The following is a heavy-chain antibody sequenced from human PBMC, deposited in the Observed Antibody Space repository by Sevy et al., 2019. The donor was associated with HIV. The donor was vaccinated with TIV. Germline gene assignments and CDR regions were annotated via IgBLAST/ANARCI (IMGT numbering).Heavy chain of an antibody. CDR3: ARDLGGYGGNSIDY. D-gene: IGHD2-21*02. CDR2: ISAYNGNK. CDR1: GYTFTSYG. V-gene: IGHV1-18*01. Sequence: ASVKVSCKASGYTFTSYGISWVRQAPGQGLEWMGWISAYNGNKNYAQKLQGRVTMTTDTSTSTAYMELRSRRSDDTAVYYCARDLGGYGGNSIDYWGQGTLVTVSS. J-gene: IGHJ4*02.